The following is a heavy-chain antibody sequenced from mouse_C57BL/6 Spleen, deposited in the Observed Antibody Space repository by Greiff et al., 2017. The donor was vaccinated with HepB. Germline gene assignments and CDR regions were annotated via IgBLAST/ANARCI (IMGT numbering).Heavy chain of an antibody. CDR1: GYTFTSYW. CDR3: TRSAYYSNSYFDY. CDR2: IYPGNSDT. Sequence: EVQLQQSGTVLARPGASVKMSCKTSGYTFTSYWMHWVKQRPGQGLEWIGAIYPGNSDTSYNQKFKGKAKLTAVTSASTAYMELSSLTNEDSAVYYCTRSAYYSNSYFDYWGQGTTLTVSS. J-gene: IGHJ2*01. D-gene: IGHD2-5*01. V-gene: IGHV1-5*01.